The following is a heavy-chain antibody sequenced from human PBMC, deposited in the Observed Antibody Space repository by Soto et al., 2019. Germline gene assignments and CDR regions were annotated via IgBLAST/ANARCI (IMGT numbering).Heavy chain of an antibody. V-gene: IGHV3-30-3*01. Sequence: GGSLRLSCAASGFTFSSYAMHWVRQAPGKGLEWVAVISYDGSNKYYADSVKGRFTISRDNSKNTLYLQMNSLRAEDTAVYYCARNRDGYNSDYWGQGTLVTVSS. D-gene: IGHD5-12*01. CDR3: ARNRDGYNSDY. CDR1: GFTFSSYA. CDR2: ISYDGSNK. J-gene: IGHJ4*02.